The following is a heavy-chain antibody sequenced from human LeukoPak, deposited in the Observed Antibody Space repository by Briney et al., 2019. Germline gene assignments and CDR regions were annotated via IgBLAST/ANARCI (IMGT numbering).Heavy chain of an antibody. D-gene: IGHD3-22*01. CDR2: ISGSGGST. Sequence: GGSLRLSCGASGFIFRSYGMSWVRQAPGKGLEWVSAISGSGGSTYYADSVKGRFTISRDNSKNTLYLQMNSLRAEDTAVYYCAKDLHTPDYYDSKIPWGQGTLVTVSS. J-gene: IGHJ5*02. CDR3: AKDLHTPDYYDSKIP. V-gene: IGHV3-23*01. CDR1: GFIFRSYG.